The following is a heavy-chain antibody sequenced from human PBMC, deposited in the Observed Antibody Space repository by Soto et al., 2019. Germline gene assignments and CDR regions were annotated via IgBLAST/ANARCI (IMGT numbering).Heavy chain of an antibody. CDR3: ARLEGLATISYYFDF. Sequence: QLQLQESGPGLVKPSETLSLSCSVSDDSINSDKYYWGWIRQPPGKGLEWIGSVYYRGNAYYNPSLQTRVTISLDKPKSHFSLKLNSVTAADSAVYFCARLEGLATISYYFDFWGPGALVTVSS. CDR2: VYYRGNA. V-gene: IGHV4-39*01. D-gene: IGHD3-9*01. CDR1: DDSINSDKYY. J-gene: IGHJ4*02.